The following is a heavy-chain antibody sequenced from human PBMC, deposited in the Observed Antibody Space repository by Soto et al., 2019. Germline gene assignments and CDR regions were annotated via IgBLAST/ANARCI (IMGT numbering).Heavy chain of an antibody. CDR3: ARGKGMDV. CDR1: GFTFSSYS. V-gene: IGHV3-21*01. Sequence: EVQLVESGGGLVKPGGSLRLSCAASGFTFSSYSMNWVRQAPGKGLEWVSSISGGSSFIYYADSVKGRFTISRDNAKNSLYLQMTRLRAEDTAVYYCARGKGMDVWGQGTTVTVSS. J-gene: IGHJ6*02. CDR2: ISGGSSFI.